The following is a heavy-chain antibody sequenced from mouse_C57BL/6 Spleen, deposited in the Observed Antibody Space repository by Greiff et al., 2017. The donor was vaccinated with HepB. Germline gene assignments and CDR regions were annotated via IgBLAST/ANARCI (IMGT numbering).Heavy chain of an antibody. J-gene: IGHJ2*01. Sequence: QVQLQQPGAELVKPGASVKLSCKASGYTFTSYWMQWVKQRPGQGLEWIGEIDPSDSYTNYNQKFKGKATLTVDTSSSTAYMQLSSLTSEDSAVYYCARKGAYYRNPYFDYWGQGTTLTVSS. D-gene: IGHD2-10*01. CDR2: IDPSDSYT. V-gene: IGHV1-50*01. CDR3: ARKGAYYRNPYFDY. CDR1: GYTFTSYW.